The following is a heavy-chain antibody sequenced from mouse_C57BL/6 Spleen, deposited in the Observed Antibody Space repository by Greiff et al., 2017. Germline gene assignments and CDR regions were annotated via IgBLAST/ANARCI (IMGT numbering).Heavy chain of an antibody. CDR2: INPSSGYT. D-gene: IGHD2-5*01. J-gene: IGHJ3*01. Sequence: VQLQQSGAELARPGASVKMSCKASGYTFTSYTMHWVKQRPGQGLEWIGYINPSSGYTKYNQKFKDKATMTADKSSSTAYMQLSSLTSEDSAVYYCARGSNYGGFAYWGQGTLVTVSA. V-gene: IGHV1-4*01. CDR1: GYTFTSYT. CDR3: ARGSNYGGFAY.